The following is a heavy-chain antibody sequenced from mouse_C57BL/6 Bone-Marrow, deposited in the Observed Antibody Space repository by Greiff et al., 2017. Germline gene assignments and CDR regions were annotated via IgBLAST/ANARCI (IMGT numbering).Heavy chain of an antibody. V-gene: IGHV1-85*01. CDR1: GYTFTSYD. CDR2: IYPRDGST. CDR3: ARWNEFGGRED. Sequence: QVQLQQSGPELVKPGASVKLSCKASGYTFTSYDINWVKQRPGPGLEWIGGIYPRDGSTKYNEKFKGKATLTVDTSSSTAYMEVHSLTSGESAVYFWARWNEFGGREDWGQGITLTAS. D-gene: IGHD1-1*01. J-gene: IGHJ2*01.